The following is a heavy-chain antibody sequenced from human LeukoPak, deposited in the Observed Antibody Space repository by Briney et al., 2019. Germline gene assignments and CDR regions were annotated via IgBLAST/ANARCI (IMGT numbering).Heavy chain of an antibody. D-gene: IGHD3-3*01. V-gene: IGHV3-7*05. CDR2: IKQNGSEK. Sequence: GGSLRLSCVASGFTFSRYWLSWVRQAPGKGLEWVGKIKQNGSEKHYVDPVKGRFTISRDKTKNSLYLQMNSLRAEDTAVYYCARDLSIFAASFDCWGQGTLVTVSS. CDR1: GFTFSRYW. CDR3: ARDLSIFAASFDC. J-gene: IGHJ4*02.